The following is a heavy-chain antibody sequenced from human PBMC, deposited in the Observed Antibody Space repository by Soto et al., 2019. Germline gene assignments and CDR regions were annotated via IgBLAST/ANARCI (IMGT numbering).Heavy chain of an antibody. Sequence: QVQLVESGGGVAQPGRSLRLSCAASGFTFSSYGMHWVRQAPGKGLEWVAIISYDGSNKYYADSVQGRFTISRDNSKNTLYLQMNSLRAEDTAVYYCAKPHSVALDYWGQGTLVTVSS. V-gene: IGHV3-30*18. J-gene: IGHJ4*02. CDR1: GFTFSSYG. D-gene: IGHD3-3*02. CDR2: ISYDGSNK. CDR3: AKPHSVALDY.